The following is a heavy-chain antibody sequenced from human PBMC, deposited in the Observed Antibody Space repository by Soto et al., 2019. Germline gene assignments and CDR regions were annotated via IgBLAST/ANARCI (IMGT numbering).Heavy chain of an antibody. CDR1: GFTFSSYW. Sequence: GGSLRLSCAASGFTFSSYWMNWVRQAPGKGLEWVANIKQDGSEKYSVDSVKGRFTISRDNAKNSLFMQMNSLRAEETAVYYCVRDTRVYDFWTGYTGYMDVWGKGTTVTVSS. D-gene: IGHD3-3*01. CDR3: VRDTRVYDFWTGYTGYMDV. J-gene: IGHJ6*03. CDR2: IKQDGSEK. V-gene: IGHV3-7*01.